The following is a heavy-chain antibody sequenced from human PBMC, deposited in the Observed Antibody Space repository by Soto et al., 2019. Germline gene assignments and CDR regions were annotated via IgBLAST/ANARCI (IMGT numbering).Heavy chain of an antibody. CDR3: ASHKDYGGNVWYFDL. V-gene: IGHV4-59*08. Sequence: QVQLQESGPGLVKPSETLSLTCTVSGGSISSYYWSWIRQPPGKGLEWIGYIYYSGSTNYNPSLSSMVTTAVDTSRNQFSLRLSSVTAADTAVYYCASHKDYGGNVWYFDLWGRGTLVTVSS. CDR1: GGSISSYY. J-gene: IGHJ2*01. CDR2: IYYSGST. D-gene: IGHD4-17*01.